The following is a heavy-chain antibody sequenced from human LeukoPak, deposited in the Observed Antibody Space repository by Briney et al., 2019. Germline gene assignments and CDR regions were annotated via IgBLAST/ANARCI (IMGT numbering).Heavy chain of an antibody. V-gene: IGHV4-30-4*08. Sequence: SQTLSLTCGVSGGSISKSDYYWSWIRQPPGKGLEWIGYIHYSGTTHYNPSLKSRVTISVDTSKNQFSLKLSSVTAADTAVYYCARDLGIQPRTGNWFDPWGQGTLVTVSS. CDR1: GGSISKSDYY. J-gene: IGHJ5*02. CDR2: IHYSGTT. CDR3: ARDLGIQPRTGNWFDP. D-gene: IGHD5-18*01.